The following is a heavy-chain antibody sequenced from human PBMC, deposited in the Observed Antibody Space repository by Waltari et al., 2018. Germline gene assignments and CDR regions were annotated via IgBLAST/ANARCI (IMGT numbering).Heavy chain of an antibody. CDR1: VGSISSYY. V-gene: IGHV4-4*07. J-gene: IGHJ5*02. D-gene: IGHD2-2*02. Sequence: QVQLQESGPGLVKPSETLSLTCTVSVGSISSYYWSWIRQPAGKGLEWIGRIYTSGSTNYNPSLKSRVTMSVDTSKNQFSLKLSSVTAADTAVYYCAREKGPIVVVPAAIGRGFDPWGQGTLVTVSS. CDR3: AREKGPIVVVPAAIGRGFDP. CDR2: IYTSGST.